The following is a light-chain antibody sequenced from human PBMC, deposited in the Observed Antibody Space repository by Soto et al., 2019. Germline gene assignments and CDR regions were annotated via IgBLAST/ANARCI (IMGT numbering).Light chain of an antibody. J-gene: IGKJ2*01. V-gene: IGKV3-20*01. CDR1: QSVSSSY. Sequence: EIVLTQSPGTLSLSPGERATLSCRASQSVSSSYLAWYQQKPGQAPRLLIYGASSRATGIPDRFSGSGSGTDFTLTISRLEPEDLVVYYCQQFGNSAYTFGPGTRLEIK. CDR2: GAS. CDR3: QQFGNSAYT.